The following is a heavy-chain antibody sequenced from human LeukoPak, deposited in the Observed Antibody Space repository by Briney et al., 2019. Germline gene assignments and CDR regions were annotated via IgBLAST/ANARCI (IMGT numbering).Heavy chain of an antibody. D-gene: IGHD2-15*01. V-gene: IGHV4-61*02. CDR2: IYTSGST. CDR1: GGSISSGSYY. Sequence: PSETLSLTCTVSGGSISSGSYYWSWTRQPAGKGLESIGRIYTSGSTNYNPSLKSRVTISVDTSKNQFSLKLSSVTVADTAVYYCARALGYCSGGSCLIFDYWGQGTLVTVSS. CDR3: ARALGYCSGGSCLIFDY. J-gene: IGHJ4*02.